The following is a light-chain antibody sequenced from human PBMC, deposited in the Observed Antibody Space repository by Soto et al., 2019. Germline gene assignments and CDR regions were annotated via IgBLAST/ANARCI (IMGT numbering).Light chain of an antibody. Sequence: EIVLTQSPGTLSLSPGERATLSCRASQSVSNSYLAWYQQKPGQAPRLLIYGVSSRATGVPDRFSGSGSGTDFTLTISRLEPEDFAVYYGQQYGSSPQTFGQGTKVEIK. CDR2: GVS. J-gene: IGKJ1*01. CDR3: QQYGSSPQT. CDR1: QSVSNSY. V-gene: IGKV3-20*01.